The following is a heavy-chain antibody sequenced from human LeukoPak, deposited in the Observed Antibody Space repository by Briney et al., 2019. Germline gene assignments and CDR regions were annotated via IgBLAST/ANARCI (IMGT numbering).Heavy chain of an antibody. V-gene: IGHV1-69*02. Sequence: SVKVSCKAFGGTFSSYTISWVRQAPGQGLEWMGRIIPILGIANYAQKFQGRVTITADKSTSTAYMELSSLRSEDTAVYYCARARNPYGDFDYWGQGTLVTVSP. CDR3: ARARNPYGDFDY. D-gene: IGHD4-17*01. CDR1: GGTFSSYT. CDR2: IIPILGIA. J-gene: IGHJ4*02.